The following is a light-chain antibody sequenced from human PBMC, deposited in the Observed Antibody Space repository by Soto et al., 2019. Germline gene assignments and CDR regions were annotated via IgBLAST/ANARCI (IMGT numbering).Light chain of an antibody. Sequence: QSALTQPASVSGSPGQSITISCTGTNRDVGTYNLVSWYQQHPGKAPKVMIYEVSKRPSGVSNRFSGSKSGNTASLTISGLQAEDEADYYCCSYAGSRTYVFGTGTKVTVL. CDR1: NRDVGTYNL. CDR2: EVS. V-gene: IGLV2-23*02. J-gene: IGLJ1*01. CDR3: CSYAGSRTYV.